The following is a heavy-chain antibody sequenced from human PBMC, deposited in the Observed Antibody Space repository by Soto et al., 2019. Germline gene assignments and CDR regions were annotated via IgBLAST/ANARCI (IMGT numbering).Heavy chain of an antibody. Sequence: ASVKVSCKVSGYTLTELSMHWVRQAPGKGLEWMGGFDPEDGETIYAQKFQGRVTMTEDTSTDTAYMELSSLRSEDTAVYYCATDRGSGYDSDYYYYGMDVWGQGTTVTSP. D-gene: IGHD5-12*01. V-gene: IGHV1-24*01. CDR1: GYTLTELS. CDR3: ATDRGSGYDSDYYYYGMDV. J-gene: IGHJ6*02. CDR2: FDPEDGET.